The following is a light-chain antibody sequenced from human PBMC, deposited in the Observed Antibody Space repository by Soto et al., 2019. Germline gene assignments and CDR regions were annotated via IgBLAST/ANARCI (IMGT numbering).Light chain of an antibody. J-gene: IGKJ1*01. CDR2: GAS. V-gene: IGKV3-15*01. CDR3: QQYNNWPPWT. CDR1: QSVSSN. Sequence: EIVMTQSPATLSVSPGERATLSCRASQSVSSNLAWYQQKPGQAPRLLIYGASTRATSIPARFSGSGSGTEFTLTISSLKSEDFALYYCQQYNNWPPWTFGQGTKVEIK.